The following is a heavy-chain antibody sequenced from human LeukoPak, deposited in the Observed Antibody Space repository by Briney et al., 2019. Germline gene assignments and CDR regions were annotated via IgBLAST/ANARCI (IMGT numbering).Heavy chain of an antibody. J-gene: IGHJ4*02. D-gene: IGHD1-26*01. CDR2: IKQNGSEK. CDR3: ARDKILGATNFDY. CDR1: GFTFNRCW. V-gene: IGHV3-7*03. Sequence: AGGSLRLSCVVSGFTFNRCWMNWVRQVPGKGLEWVANIKQNGSEKYYVDSVKGRFTISRDNAKNSLYLQMNSLRAEDTAIYYCARDKILGATNFDYWGQGTLVTVSS.